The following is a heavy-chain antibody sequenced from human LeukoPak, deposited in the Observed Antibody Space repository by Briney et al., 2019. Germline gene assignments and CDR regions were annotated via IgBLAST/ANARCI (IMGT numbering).Heavy chain of an antibody. CDR3: AKDPWAWSAMDA. D-gene: IGHD1-1*01. V-gene: IGHV3-23*01. CDR1: GFTFSGAA. Sequence: GGSLRLSCVTSGFTFSGAAMCWVRQAPGKGLEWVAGFGGDGKTYYAASVKGRFTIPRDGSKNLLYLQMNSLRDEDTALYHCAKDPWAWSAMDAWGQGTTVTASS. CDR2: FGGDGKT. J-gene: IGHJ6*02.